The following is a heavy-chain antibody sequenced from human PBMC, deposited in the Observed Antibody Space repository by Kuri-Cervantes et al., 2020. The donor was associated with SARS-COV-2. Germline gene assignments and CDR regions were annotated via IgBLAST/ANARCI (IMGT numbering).Heavy chain of an antibody. CDR3: ARLPALPWYFDY. Sequence: GSLRLSCAVSGYSISSGYYWGWLRQPPRKGLEWIGSIYYSGSTYYNPSLKSRVTISVDTSKNQFSLKLSSVTAADTAVYYCARLPALPWYFDYWGQGTLVTVSS. J-gene: IGHJ4*02. V-gene: IGHV4-38-2*01. CDR1: GYSISSGYY. CDR2: IYYSGST.